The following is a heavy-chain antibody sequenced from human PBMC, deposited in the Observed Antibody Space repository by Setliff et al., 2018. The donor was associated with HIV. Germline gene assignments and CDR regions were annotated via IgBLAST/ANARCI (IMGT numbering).Heavy chain of an antibody. CDR1: DGAISSWY. Sequence: SETLSLTCTVSDGAISSWYWNWIRQPPGRGLEWIGNIFSGGSTQYNPSLESRVTISVDTSKNQFSLKLTSLTAADTAVYYCARRYGTAFDIWGQGTMVTVSS. CDR3: ARRYGTAFDI. D-gene: IGHD2-8*01. V-gene: IGHV4-4*09. CDR2: IFSGGST. J-gene: IGHJ3*02.